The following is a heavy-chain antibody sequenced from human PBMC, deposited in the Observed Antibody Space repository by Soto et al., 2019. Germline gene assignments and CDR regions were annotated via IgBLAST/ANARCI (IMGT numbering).Heavy chain of an antibody. CDR2: IIPIFGTA. Sequence: ASVKVSCKASGGTFSSYAISWVRQAPGQGLEWMGGIIPIFGTANYAQKFQGRVTITADESTSTAYMELSSLRSEDTAVYYCARDGAPRLYYYYYGMDVWGQGTTVTVSS. CDR1: GGTFSSYA. CDR3: ARDGAPRLYYYYYGMDV. V-gene: IGHV1-69*13. J-gene: IGHJ6*02. D-gene: IGHD3-16*01.